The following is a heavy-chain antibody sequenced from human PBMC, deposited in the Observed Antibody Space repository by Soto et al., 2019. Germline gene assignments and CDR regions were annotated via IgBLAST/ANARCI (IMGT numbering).Heavy chain of an antibody. V-gene: IGHV3-48*01. CDR2: ISSSSSTI. CDR1: GFTFSSYS. D-gene: IGHD3-16*01. CDR3: ARDGFGGDY. J-gene: IGHJ4*02. Sequence: GGSLRLSCAASGFTFSSYSMNWVRQAPGKGLEWVSYISSSSSTIYYADSVKGRFTISRDNAKNSLYLQMNSLRAEDTAVYYCARDGFGGDYWGQGTLVTVSS.